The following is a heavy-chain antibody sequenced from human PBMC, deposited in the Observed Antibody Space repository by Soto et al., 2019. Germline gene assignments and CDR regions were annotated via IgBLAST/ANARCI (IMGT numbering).Heavy chain of an antibody. CDR2: ISGSGSGGNT. J-gene: IGHJ4*02. D-gene: IGHD2-21*02. V-gene: IGHV3-23*01. CDR3: AKESCSGGDCYSDY. Sequence: GGSLRLSCAASGFTFSSYAMSWVRQAPGKGLEWVSGISGSGSGGNTDYADSVKGRFTISRDNSKNTLYLQMNSLRAEDTAVYYCAKESCSGGDCYSDYWGLGTLVTVSS. CDR1: GFTFSSYA.